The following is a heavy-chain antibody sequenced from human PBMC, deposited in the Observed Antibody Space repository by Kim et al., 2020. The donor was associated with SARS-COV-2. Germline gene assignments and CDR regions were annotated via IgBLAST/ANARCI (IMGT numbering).Heavy chain of an antibody. CDR3: ARGDTMIVVDSIGDYYYGMDV. D-gene: IGHD3-22*01. Sequence: ASVKVSCKASGYTFTSYYMHWVRQAPGQGLEWMGIINPSGGSTSYAQKFQGRVTMTRDTSTSTVYMELSSLRSEDTAVYYCARGDTMIVVDSIGDYYYGMDVWGQGTTVTVSS. V-gene: IGHV1-46*01. J-gene: IGHJ6*02. CDR2: INPSGGST. CDR1: GYTFTSYY.